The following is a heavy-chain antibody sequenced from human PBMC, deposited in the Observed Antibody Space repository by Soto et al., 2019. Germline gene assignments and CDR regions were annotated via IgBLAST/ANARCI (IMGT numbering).Heavy chain of an antibody. J-gene: IGHJ4*02. CDR2: ISYDGKTE. Sequence: QVQLVESGGGVVQPGRSLRLSCAASGFSFSDYAMHWVRQAPGRGLEWVAIISYDGKTEYYADFVRGRFTVSRDSSKNTVSLEMNNVRTEDTAVYYCARVFSSEMIDYWGQGTLVSVSS. CDR3: ARVFSSEMIDY. CDR1: GFSFSDYA. V-gene: IGHV3-30*04. D-gene: IGHD3-3*01.